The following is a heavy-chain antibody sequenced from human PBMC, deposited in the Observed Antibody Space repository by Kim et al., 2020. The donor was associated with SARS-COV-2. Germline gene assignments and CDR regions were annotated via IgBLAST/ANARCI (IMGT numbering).Heavy chain of an antibody. V-gene: IGHV3-23*01. J-gene: IGHJ4*02. Sequence: DGSRYYFDSVKGRFTVSRDNSKNTLYLQMNSLRAEDTAVYYCAINWNADYWGQGTLVTVSS. CDR3: AINWNADY. D-gene: IGHD1-1*01. CDR2: DGSR.